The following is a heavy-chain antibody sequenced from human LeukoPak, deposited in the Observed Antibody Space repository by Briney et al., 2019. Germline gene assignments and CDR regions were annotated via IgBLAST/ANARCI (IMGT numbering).Heavy chain of an antibody. V-gene: IGHV4-59*01. Sequence: SETLSLTCTVSGGSISSYYWSWIRQPPGKGPEWIGYIYYSGSTNYNPSLKSRVTISVDTSKNQFSLKLSSVTAADTAVYYCARAPNRITIFGVVRRGDYYMDVWGKGTTVTVSS. J-gene: IGHJ6*03. D-gene: IGHD3-3*01. CDR3: ARAPNRITIFGVVRRGDYYMDV. CDR1: GGSISSYY. CDR2: IYYSGST.